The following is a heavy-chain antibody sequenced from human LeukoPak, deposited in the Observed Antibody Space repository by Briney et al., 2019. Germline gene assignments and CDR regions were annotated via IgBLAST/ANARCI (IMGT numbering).Heavy chain of an antibody. CDR3: AKDMGQLVAGFDAFDI. Sequence: PGGSLRLSCAASGFTFDDYAMHWVRQAPGKGLEWVSGISWNSGSIGYADSVKGRFTISRDNAKNSLYLQMNSLRAEDMALYYCAKDMGQLVAGFDAFDIWGQGTMVTVSS. D-gene: IGHD6-6*01. CDR2: ISWNSGSI. J-gene: IGHJ3*02. CDR1: GFTFDDYA. V-gene: IGHV3-9*03.